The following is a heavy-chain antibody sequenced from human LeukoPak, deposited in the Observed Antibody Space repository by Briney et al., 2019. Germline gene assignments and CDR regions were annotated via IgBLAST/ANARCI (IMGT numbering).Heavy chain of an antibody. CDR1: GYSFTSYW. J-gene: IGHJ3*02. CDR2: IYPGDSDT. V-gene: IGHV5-51*01. Sequence: PGESLKISCKGSGYSFTSYWIGWVRQMPGKGLEWMGIIYPGDSDTRYSPSFQGQVTISADKSISTAYLQWSSLKASDTAMYYCARQPADYDSSAGGAFDIWGQGTMVTVSS. D-gene: IGHD3-22*01. CDR3: ARQPADYDSSAGGAFDI.